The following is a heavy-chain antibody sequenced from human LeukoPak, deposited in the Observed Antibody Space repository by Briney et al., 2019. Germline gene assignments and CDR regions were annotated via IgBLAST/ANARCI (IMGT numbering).Heavy chain of an antibody. CDR3: ARVDYGSGPFTGYYYYGMDV. CDR2: IIPILGIA. Sequence: GSSVKVSCKASGGTFSSYAISWVRRAPGQGLEWMGRIIPILGIANYAQKFQGRVTITADKSTSTAYMELSSLRSEDTAVYYCARVDYGSGPFTGYYYYGMDVWGQGTTVTVSS. V-gene: IGHV1-69*04. CDR1: GGTFSSYA. J-gene: IGHJ6*02. D-gene: IGHD3-10*01.